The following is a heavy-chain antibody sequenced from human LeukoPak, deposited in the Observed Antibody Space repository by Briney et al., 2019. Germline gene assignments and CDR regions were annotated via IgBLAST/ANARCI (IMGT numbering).Heavy chain of an antibody. J-gene: IGHJ4*02. D-gene: IGHD6-6*01. CDR3: ARSEYSSSSGHFDY. CDR1: GGFISSYY. Sequence: SETLSRTCTGPGGFISSYYWSWIRQPPGKGLEWIGYIYFSGSTDYNPSLKSRVTISVDTSKNQFSLKLSSVTAADTAVYYCARSEYSSSSGHFDYWGQGTLVTVSS. CDR2: IYFSGST. V-gene: IGHV4-59*08.